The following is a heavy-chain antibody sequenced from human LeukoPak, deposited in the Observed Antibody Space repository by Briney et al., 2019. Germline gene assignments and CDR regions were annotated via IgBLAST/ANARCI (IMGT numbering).Heavy chain of an antibody. Sequence: GGSLRLSCAASGFTFSRYWMHWVRQAPGKGLVWVSRINGDGSATSYADSVKGRFTISRDNAKNTLYLQMNSLRAEDTAVYYCARFPLFDPWGQGTLVTVSS. CDR3: ARFPLFDP. J-gene: IGHJ5*02. CDR2: INGDGSAT. CDR1: GFTFSRYW. V-gene: IGHV3-74*01.